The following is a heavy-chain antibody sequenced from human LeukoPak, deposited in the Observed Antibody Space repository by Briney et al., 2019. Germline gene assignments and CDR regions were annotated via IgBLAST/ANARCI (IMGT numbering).Heavy chain of an antibody. V-gene: IGHV1-69-2*01. J-gene: IGHJ3*02. Sequence: GATVKISCKTSGYFFTDFYIHWVQQAPGKGPEWMGRVSPRDTETIYAEKFQGRITMTRDTSTSTVYMELSSLRSEDTALYYCARPNGLDAFDIWGQGTMVTVSS. D-gene: IGHD3/OR15-3a*01. CDR3: ARPNGLDAFDI. CDR2: VSPRDTET. CDR1: GYFFTDFY.